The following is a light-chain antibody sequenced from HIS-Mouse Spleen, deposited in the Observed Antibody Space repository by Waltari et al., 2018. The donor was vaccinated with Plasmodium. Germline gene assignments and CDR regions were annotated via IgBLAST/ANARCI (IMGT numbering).Light chain of an antibody. CDR2: KDS. V-gene: IGLV3-25*03. CDR3: QSADSSGTYQV. CDR1: ALQKQY. Sequence: SYELTQPPSVSVSPGQTARITCLGDALQKQYAYWYQQKPGQAPVLVIYKDSERPSGIPERFSGSSSGTTVTLTISGVQAEDEADYYCQSADSSGTYQVFGGGTKLTVL. J-gene: IGLJ2*01.